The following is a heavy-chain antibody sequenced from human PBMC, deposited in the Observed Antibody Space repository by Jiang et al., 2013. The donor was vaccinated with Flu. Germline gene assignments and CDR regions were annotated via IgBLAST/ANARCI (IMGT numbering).Heavy chain of an antibody. CDR2: ISGYNGNT. CDR1: GYTFISYG. D-gene: IGHD6-13*01. CDR3: ARSGSTWSNNYFEY. V-gene: IGHV1-18*01. Sequence: SGAEVKKPGASVKVSCKASGYTFISYGVSWLRQAPGQGLEYMGWISGYNGNTNYAPELQDRVTMTTDTSTTTAYMELRSLRSDDTAVYYCARSGSTWSNNYFEYWGQGTLVTVSS. J-gene: IGHJ4*02.